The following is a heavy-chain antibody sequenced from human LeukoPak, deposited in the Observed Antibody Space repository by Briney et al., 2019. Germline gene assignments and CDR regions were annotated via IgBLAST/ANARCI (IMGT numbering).Heavy chain of an antibody. J-gene: IGHJ4*02. CDR3: ARVAGNCGGDCYRLVY. Sequence: ASVKVSRKASGYTFTSYDINWVRQATGQGLEWMGWMNPNSGNTGYAQKFQGRVTMTRNTSISTAYMELSSLRSEDTAVYYCARVAGNCGGDCYRLVYWGQGTLVTVAS. CDR2: MNPNSGNT. CDR1: GYTFTSYD. V-gene: IGHV1-8*01. D-gene: IGHD2-21*01.